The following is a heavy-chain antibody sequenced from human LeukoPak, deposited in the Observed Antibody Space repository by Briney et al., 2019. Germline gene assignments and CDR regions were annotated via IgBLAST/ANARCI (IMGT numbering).Heavy chain of an antibody. CDR2: MNPNSGNT. CDR3: ARSRRGGSKYYFDY. Sequence: ASVKVSCKASAYTLTSYDINWVRQATGQGIEWMGWMNPNSGNTGYAQKFQGRVTMTRNTSISTAYMELSSLRSEDTAVYYCARSRRGGSKYYFDYWGQGTLVTVSS. D-gene: IGHD1-26*01. J-gene: IGHJ4*02. CDR1: AYTLTSYD. V-gene: IGHV1-8*01.